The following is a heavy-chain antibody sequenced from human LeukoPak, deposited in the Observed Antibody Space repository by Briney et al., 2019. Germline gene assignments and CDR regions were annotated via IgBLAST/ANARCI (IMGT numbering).Heavy chain of an antibody. CDR2: ISSSSSTI. J-gene: IGHJ4*02. CDR3: ARVDDYSNYPFDY. CDR1: GFTFSSYS. Sequence: GGSLRLSCAASGFTFSSYSMNWVRQAPGKGLEWVSYISSSSSTIYYAGSVKGRFTISRDNAKNSLYLQMNSLRAEDTAVYYCARVDDYSNYPFDYWGQGTLVTVSS. V-gene: IGHV3-48*01. D-gene: IGHD4-11*01.